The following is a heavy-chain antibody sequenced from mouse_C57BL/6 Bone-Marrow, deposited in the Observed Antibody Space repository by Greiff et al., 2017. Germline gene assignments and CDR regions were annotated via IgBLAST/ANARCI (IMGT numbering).Heavy chain of an antibody. J-gene: IGHJ3*01. CDR2: IYPGSGST. D-gene: IGHD1-1*01. Sequence: QVQLQQPGAELVKPGASVKMSCKASGYTFTSYWITWVKQRPGQGLEWIGDIYPGSGSTNYNEKFKSKATLTVDTSSSTAYMQLSSLTSEDSAVYYCERSGYYYGSSLFAYWGQGTLVTVSA. CDR3: ERSGYYYGSSLFAY. CDR1: GYTFTSYW. V-gene: IGHV1-55*01.